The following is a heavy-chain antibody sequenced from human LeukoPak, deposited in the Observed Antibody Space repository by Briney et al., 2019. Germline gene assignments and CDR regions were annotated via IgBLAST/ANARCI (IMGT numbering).Heavy chain of an antibody. V-gene: IGHV3-20*04. CDR2: INWNGGST. J-gene: IGHJ6*04. CDR3: AELGITMIGGV. Sequence: GGSLRPSCAASGFTFDDYGMSWVRQAPGKGLEWVSGINWNGGSTGYADSVKGRFTISRDNAKNSLYLQMNSLRAEDTAVYYCAELGITMIGGVWGKGTTVTISS. CDR1: GFTFDDYG. D-gene: IGHD3-10*02.